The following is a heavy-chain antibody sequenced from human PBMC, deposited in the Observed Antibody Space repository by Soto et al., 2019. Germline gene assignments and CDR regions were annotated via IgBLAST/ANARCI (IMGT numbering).Heavy chain of an antibody. CDR2: IYYSGST. CDR3: ARAVGKIVVVPDNWFDP. Sequence: SGTLSVTCAVSGGSISSGGYYWSCIRQHAGKGLEWIGYIYYSGSTYYNPSLKSRVTISVDTSKNQFSLKLSSVTAADTAVYYCARAVGKIVVVPDNWFDPWGQGTLVTVSS. J-gene: IGHJ5*02. D-gene: IGHD2-2*01. CDR1: GGSISSGGYY. V-gene: IGHV4-31*11.